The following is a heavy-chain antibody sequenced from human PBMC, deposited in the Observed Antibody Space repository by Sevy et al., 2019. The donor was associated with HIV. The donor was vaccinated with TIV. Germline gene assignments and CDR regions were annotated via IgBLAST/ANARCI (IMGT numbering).Heavy chain of an antibody. CDR2: INESGIT. Sequence: SETLSLTCAVHDGSFSGYYWNWIRQLPGKGLEWIGEINESGITYYNPSLKSRVTISVDTSKKQFSLKLNSVTAVDSAVYFCPRSPPVVVVPGAPSWFDPWGQGTLVIVSS. D-gene: IGHD2-2*01. J-gene: IGHJ5*02. V-gene: IGHV4-34*01. CDR3: PRSPPVVVVPGAPSWFDP. CDR1: DGSFSGYY.